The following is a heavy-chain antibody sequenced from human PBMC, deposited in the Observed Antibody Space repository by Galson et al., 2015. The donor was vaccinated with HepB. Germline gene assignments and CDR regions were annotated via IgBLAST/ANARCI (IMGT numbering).Heavy chain of an antibody. CDR2: IRADNGNT. CDR1: GYTFTNYG. CDR3: ARVDYDFWSGYYSNYYYMAV. V-gene: IGHV1-18*01. J-gene: IGHJ6*03. Sequence: KASGYTFTNYGIGWVRQAPGQGLEWMGWIRADNGNTKYAQKLQGRVTMTTDTSTSTAYMELRSLRSDDTAVYYCARVDYDFWSGYYSNYYYMAVWGKGTTVTVSS. D-gene: IGHD3-3*01.